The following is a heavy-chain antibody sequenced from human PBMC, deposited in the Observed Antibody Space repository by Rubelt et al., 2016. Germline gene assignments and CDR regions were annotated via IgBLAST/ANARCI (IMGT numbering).Heavy chain of an antibody. D-gene: IGHD4-17*01. CDR1: GGSFSGYY. V-gene: IGHV4-34*01. CDR3: ARHAFIVTTGSFWDY. CDR2: INHSGST. Sequence: QVQLQQWGAGLSKPSETLSLTCAVYGGSFSGYYWSWIRQPPVKGLEWIGEINHSGSTNYNPSLKSRVTISVDTSKNQFSLKLSSVTAADTAVYYCARHAFIVTTGSFWDYWGQGTLSTVSS. J-gene: IGHJ4*02.